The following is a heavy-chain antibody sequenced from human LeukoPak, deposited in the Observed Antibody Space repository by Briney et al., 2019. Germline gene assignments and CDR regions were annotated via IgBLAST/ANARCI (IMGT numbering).Heavy chain of an antibody. J-gene: IGHJ6*04. D-gene: IGHD3-10*02. CDR1: GFTFSSYH. V-gene: IGHV3-48*03. Sequence: GGSLRLSCEASGFTFSSYHMNWVRQAPGKGLEWVSSISSSGSTIYYADSVKGRFTISRDNAKNSLYLQMNSLRAEDTAVYYCAELGITMIGGVWGKGTTVTVSS. CDR3: AELGITMIGGV. CDR2: ISSSGSTI.